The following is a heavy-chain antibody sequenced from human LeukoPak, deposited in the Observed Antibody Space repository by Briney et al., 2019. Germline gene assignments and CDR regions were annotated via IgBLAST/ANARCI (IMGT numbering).Heavy chain of an antibody. Sequence: PGESLRLSCAASGSTFSNYNMNWVRQAPGKGLEWLSTISNSGSYIYYADSVKGRFTISRDNAKNSLFLQMSSLRVEDTAVYYCARDPPSFQHWGQGTLVTVSS. V-gene: IGHV3-21*01. CDR3: ARDPPSFQH. CDR2: ISNSGSYI. CDR1: GSTFSNYN. J-gene: IGHJ1*01.